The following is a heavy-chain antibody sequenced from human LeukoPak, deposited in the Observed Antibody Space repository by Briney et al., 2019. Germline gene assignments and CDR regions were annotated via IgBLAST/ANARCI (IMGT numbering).Heavy chain of an antibody. D-gene: IGHD3-10*01. CDR1: GSTFTSYA. CDR3: ARDSGYGDQREYFDY. CDR2: INTNTGNP. V-gene: IGHV7-4-1*02. Sequence: ASVKVSCKASGSTFTSYAMNWVRQAPGQGLELMGWINTNTGNPTYDQGFTGRFVFSLDTSVSTAYLQISSLKAEDTAVYYWARDSGYGDQREYFDYWGQGTLGTVSS. J-gene: IGHJ4*02.